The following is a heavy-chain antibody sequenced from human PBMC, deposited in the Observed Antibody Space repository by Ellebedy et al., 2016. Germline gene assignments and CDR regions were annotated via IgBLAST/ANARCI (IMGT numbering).Heavy chain of an antibody. Sequence: GSLRLXXTVSGGSVINGGAYWSWIRQPPGRGLEWFGYVYHSGSTNYNPSLKSRVTISEDTPKNQFSLKLSSVTAADTAVYYCASCLGSCSYWGQGTLVTVSS. CDR1: GGSVINGGAY. D-gene: IGHD2-15*01. CDR2: VYHSGST. J-gene: IGHJ4*02. CDR3: ASCLGSCSY. V-gene: IGHV4-61*08.